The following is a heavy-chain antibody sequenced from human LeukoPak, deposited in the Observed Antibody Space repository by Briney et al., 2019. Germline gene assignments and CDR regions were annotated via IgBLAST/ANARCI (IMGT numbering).Heavy chain of an antibody. CDR1: GYTFTSYG. V-gene: IGHV1-18*01. Sequence: GASVKVSCKASGYTFTSYGISWVRQAPGQGLEWMGWISAYNGNTNYAQKLQGRVTMTTDTSTSTAYMELRCLRSDDTAVYYCARAFSQWSSGHFLGYWGQGTLVTVSS. D-gene: IGHD3-22*01. CDR3: ARAFSQWSSGHFLGY. J-gene: IGHJ4*02. CDR2: ISAYNGNT.